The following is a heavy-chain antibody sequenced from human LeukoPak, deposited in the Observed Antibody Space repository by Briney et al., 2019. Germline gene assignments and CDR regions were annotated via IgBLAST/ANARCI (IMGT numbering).Heavy chain of an antibody. CDR3: ARSYYGDYGYYYGTDV. J-gene: IGHJ6*02. V-gene: IGHV5-10-1*01. D-gene: IGHD4-17*01. Sequence: TGESLRISCKGSGYSFTSYWISWVRQMPGKGLEWMGRIDPSDSYTNYSPSFQGHVTISADKSISTAYLQWSSLKASDTAMYYCARSYYGDYGYYYGTDVWGQGTTVTVSS. CDR2: IDPSDSYT. CDR1: GYSFTSYW.